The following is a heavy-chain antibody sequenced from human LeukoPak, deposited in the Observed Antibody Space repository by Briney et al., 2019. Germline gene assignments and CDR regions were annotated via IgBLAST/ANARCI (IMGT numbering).Heavy chain of an antibody. J-gene: IGHJ4*02. CDR3: ATLKVEYDFWSGSPVYFVY. V-gene: IGHV1-24*01. CDR1: GYTLTELS. D-gene: IGHD3-3*01. Sequence: ASVKASCKVSGYTLTELSMHWVRQAPGKGLEWMGAFDPEDGETIYAQKFQGRVTMTEDTSTDTAYMELSSLRSEDTAVYYCATLKVEYDFWSGSPVYFVYWGQGTLVTVSS. CDR2: FDPEDGET.